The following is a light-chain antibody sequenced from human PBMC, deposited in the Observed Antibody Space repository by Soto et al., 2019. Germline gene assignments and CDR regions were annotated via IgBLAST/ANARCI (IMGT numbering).Light chain of an antibody. Sequence: QAVVTQEPSLTVSPGGTVTLTCATSTGAVTSGYYPNWFQQKPGQAPRALIYSTKNKYSWTPARFSGSLLGGKAALTLSGVQPADEADYYCLLYYGGQLGVFGGGTKLTV. CDR2: STK. CDR1: TGAVTSGYY. V-gene: IGLV7-43*01. J-gene: IGLJ2*01. CDR3: LLYYGGQLGV.